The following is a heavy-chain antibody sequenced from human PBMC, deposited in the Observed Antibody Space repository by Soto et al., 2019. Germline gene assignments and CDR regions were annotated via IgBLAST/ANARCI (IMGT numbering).Heavy chain of an antibody. CDR2: ISGSGGST. CDR1: GFTFSSYA. V-gene: IGHV3-23*01. Sequence: GGSLRLSCAASGFTFSSYAMSWVRQAPGKGLEWVSAISGSGGSTYYADSVKGRFTISRDNSTNTPYLQMNSLTAEDTAVYYCAKDVYSSSWPGLDYWGQGTLVTVSS. J-gene: IGHJ4*02. CDR3: AKDVYSSSWPGLDY. D-gene: IGHD6-13*01.